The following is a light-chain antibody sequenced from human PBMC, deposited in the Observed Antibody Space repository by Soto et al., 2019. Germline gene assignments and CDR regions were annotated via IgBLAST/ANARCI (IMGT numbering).Light chain of an antibody. Sequence: QSALTQPASVSGSPGQSITISCTGTRSDIGDYDYVSWYQHLPGKAPKLLIFDVTHRPSGVSDRFSGSKSGNTASLTISGVRPEDEADYYCCSYTDIALDVVFGGGTKLTVL. CDR1: RSDIGDYDY. V-gene: IGLV2-14*01. J-gene: IGLJ2*01. CDR3: CSYTDIALDVV. CDR2: DVT.